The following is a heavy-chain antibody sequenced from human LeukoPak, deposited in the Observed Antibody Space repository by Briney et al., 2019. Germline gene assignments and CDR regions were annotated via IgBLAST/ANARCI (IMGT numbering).Heavy chain of an antibody. D-gene: IGHD6-13*01. J-gene: IGHJ2*01. CDR2: IYTSGST. CDR3: ARVSSSWYQDWYFDL. Sequence: SETLSPTCTVSGGSISSYYWSWIRQPAGKGLEWIGRIYTSGSTNYNPSLKSRVSMSVDTSKRQFSLKLSSVTAADTAVYYCARVSSSWYQDWYFDLWGRGTVVTVSS. CDR1: GGSISSYY. V-gene: IGHV4-4*07.